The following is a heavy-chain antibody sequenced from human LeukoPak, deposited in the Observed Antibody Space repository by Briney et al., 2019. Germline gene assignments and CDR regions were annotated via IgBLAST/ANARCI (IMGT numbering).Heavy chain of an antibody. CDR1: GFTFSSYS. CDR2: ISSSSSYI. CDR3: ARARGSAGY. D-gene: IGHD6-25*01. J-gene: IGHJ4*02. V-gene: IGHV3-21*01. Sequence: PGRSLRLSCAASGFTFSSYSMNWVRQAPGKGLEWVSSISSSSSYIYYAGSVKGRFTISGDNAKNSLYLQMNSLRAEDTAVYYCARARGSAGYWGQGTLVTVSS.